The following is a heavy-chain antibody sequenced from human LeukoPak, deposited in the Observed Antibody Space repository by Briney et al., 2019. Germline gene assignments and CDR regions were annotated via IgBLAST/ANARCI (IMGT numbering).Heavy chain of an antibody. CDR2: IYYSGST. Sequence: SETLSLTCTVSGGSISSGDYYWSWIRQPPGKGLEWIGYIYYSGSTYYNPSLKSRVTISVDTSKNQFSLKLSSVTAADTAVYYCARVGPTWVVPAAPTPNWFDPWGQGTLVTVSS. D-gene: IGHD2-2*01. CDR3: ARVGPTWVVPAAPTPNWFDP. J-gene: IGHJ5*02. V-gene: IGHV4-30-4*01. CDR1: GGSISSGDYY.